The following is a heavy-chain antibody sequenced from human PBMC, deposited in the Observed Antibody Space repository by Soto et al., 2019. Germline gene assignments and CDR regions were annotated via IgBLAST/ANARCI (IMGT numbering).Heavy chain of an antibody. CDR3: ARGGRGDTATVTYYYGMDV. D-gene: IGHD5-18*01. V-gene: IGHV1-2*04. Sequence: ASVKVSCKASGYTFTGYYMHWVRQAPGQGLEWMGWINPNSGGTNYAQKFQGWVTMTRDTSISTAYMELSRLRSDDTAVYYCARGGRGDTATVTYYYGMDVWGQGTTVTVSS. CDR2: INPNSGGT. J-gene: IGHJ6*02. CDR1: GYTFTGYY.